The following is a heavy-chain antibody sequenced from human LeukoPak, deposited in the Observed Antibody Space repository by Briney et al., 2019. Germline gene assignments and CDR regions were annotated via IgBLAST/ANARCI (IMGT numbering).Heavy chain of an antibody. D-gene: IGHD5-18*01. V-gene: IGHV3-20*04. CDR1: GFTFDDYG. CDR3: ARVWSAMYFDY. CDR2: INWNGGST. Sequence: GGSLRLSCAASGFTFDDYGMSWVRQAPGKGLEWVSGINWNGGSTGYADSVKGRFTISRDNAKNSLYLQMNSLRAEDTAVYYCARVWSAMYFDYWGQGTLVTVSS. J-gene: IGHJ4*02.